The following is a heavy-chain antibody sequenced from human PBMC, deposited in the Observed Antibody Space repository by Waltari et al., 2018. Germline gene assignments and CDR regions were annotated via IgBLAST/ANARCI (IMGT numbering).Heavy chain of an antibody. CDR1: GGSISSYY. Sequence: QVQLQESGPGLVKPSETLSLTCTVSGGSISSYYWSWIRQPPGKGLEWIGYTYYSGSTNYNPPLKSRVTISVDTSKNQFSLKLSSVTAADTAVYYCARGYSSGWDLGYYYYYGMDVWGQGTTVTVSS. CDR2: TYYSGST. D-gene: IGHD6-19*01. CDR3: ARGYSSGWDLGYYYYYGMDV. V-gene: IGHV4-59*01. J-gene: IGHJ6*02.